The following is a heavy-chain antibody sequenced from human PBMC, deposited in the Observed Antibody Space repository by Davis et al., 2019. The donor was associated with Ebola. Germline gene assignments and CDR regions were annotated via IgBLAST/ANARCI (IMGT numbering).Heavy chain of an antibody. CDR3: ATGYCSASSCYSGGAFDI. V-gene: IGHV3-23*01. CDR2: ISPSGDNT. CDR1: GLTFSWYA. D-gene: IGHD2-15*01. J-gene: IGHJ3*02. Sequence: PGGSLRLSCAASGLTFSWYAMSWVRQAPGKGLEWVSAISPSGDNTYYADSVKGRFTISRDNAKNTLYLQMNSLRAEDTAVYYCATGYCSASSCYSGGAFDIWGQGTMVTVSS.